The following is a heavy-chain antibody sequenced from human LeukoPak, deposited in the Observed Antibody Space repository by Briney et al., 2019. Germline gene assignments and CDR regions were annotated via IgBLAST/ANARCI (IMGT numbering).Heavy chain of an antibody. V-gene: IGHV1-2*02. CDR2: INPNSGGT. D-gene: IGHD3-10*01. CDR1: GYTFTGYY. CDR3: ARAGKIMITMVRGAIASSDGFDI. J-gene: IGHJ3*02. Sequence: GASVKVSCKASGYTFTGYYMHWVRQAPGQGLEWMGRINPNSGGTKYAQKFQDRVTMTRDTSISTAYMELSRLRSDDTAVYYCARAGKIMITMVRGAIASSDGFDIWGQGKMVTVSS.